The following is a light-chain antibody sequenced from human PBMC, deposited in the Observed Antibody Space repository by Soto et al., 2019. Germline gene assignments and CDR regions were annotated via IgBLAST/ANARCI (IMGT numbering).Light chain of an antibody. J-gene: IGKJ1*01. V-gene: IGKV1-5*03. CDR1: QSITSW. CDR3: QQYNDYSRT. Sequence: DIQMTQSPSTLPASVGDRVTITCRASQSITSWLAWYQQKPGKAPKLLIYKASSLESGVPSRFSGSGSGTEFTLTISSLQPDDFATYYCQQYNDYSRTFGQGTKVEIK. CDR2: KAS.